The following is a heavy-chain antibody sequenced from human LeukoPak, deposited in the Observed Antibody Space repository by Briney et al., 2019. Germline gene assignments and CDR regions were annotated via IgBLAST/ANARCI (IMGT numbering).Heavy chain of an antibody. CDR3: ARAQGNAAAGTQVRYYYYYMDV. Sequence: ASVKVSRKASGGTFSSYAISWVRQAPGQGLEWMGGIIPIFGTANYAQKFQGRVTITTDEPTSTAYMELSSLRSEDTAVYYCARAQGNAAAGTQVRYYYYYMDVWGKGTTVTVSS. V-gene: IGHV1-69*05. D-gene: IGHD6-13*01. CDR1: GGTFSSYA. CDR2: IIPIFGTA. J-gene: IGHJ6*03.